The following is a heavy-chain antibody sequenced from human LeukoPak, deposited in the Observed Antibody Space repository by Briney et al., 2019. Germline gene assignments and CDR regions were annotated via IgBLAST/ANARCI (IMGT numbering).Heavy chain of an antibody. Sequence: GGSLRLSCAASGFTFSSYSMNWVRQAPGKGLEWVSSISSSSSYIYYADSVKGRFTISRDNAKNSLYLQMNSLRAEDTAVYYCANLYDSSGYYLDYWGQGTLVTVSS. V-gene: IGHV3-21*01. CDR3: ANLYDSSGYYLDY. D-gene: IGHD3-22*01. CDR2: ISSSSSYI. J-gene: IGHJ4*02. CDR1: GFTFSSYS.